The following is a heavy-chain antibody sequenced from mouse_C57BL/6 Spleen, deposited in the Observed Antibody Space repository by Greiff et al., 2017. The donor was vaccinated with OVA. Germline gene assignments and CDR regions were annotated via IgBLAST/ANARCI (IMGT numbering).Heavy chain of an antibody. V-gene: IGHV1-64*01. Sequence: VQLQQSGAELVKPGASVKLSCKASGYTFTSYWMHWVKQRPGQGLEWIGMIHPNSGSTNYNEKFKSKATLTVDKSSSTAYMQLSSLTSEDSAVYYCARYARNYGNYEGTWFAYWGQGTLVTVSA. CDR2: IHPNSGST. CDR1: GYTFTSYW. J-gene: IGHJ3*01. CDR3: ARYARNYGNYEGTWFAY. D-gene: IGHD2-1*01.